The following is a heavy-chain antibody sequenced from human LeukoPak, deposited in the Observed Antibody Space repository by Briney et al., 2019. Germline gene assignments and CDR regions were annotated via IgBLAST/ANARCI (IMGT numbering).Heavy chain of an antibody. CDR2: IRSKVYGGTT. J-gene: IGHJ4*02. V-gene: IGHV3-49*04. Sequence: PGGSLRLSCAASGFTFSGYWMHWVRQAPGKGLEWVGFIRSKVYGGTTEYAASVKGRFIISRDDSKSIAYLQMNSLETEDTAVYYCTRDYGGFDYWGQGTLVTVSS. D-gene: IGHD4-23*01. CDR1: GFTFSGYW. CDR3: TRDYGGFDY.